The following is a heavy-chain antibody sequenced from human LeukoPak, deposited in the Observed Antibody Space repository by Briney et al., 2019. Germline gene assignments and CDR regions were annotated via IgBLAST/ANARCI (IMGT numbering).Heavy chain of an antibody. Sequence: SVKVSCKASGYTFTSSAMQWVRQARGQRLEWIGWIVVGSSHTNYAQKFQERVTITRDMSTSTVYMELSSLRSEDTAVYYCAATIAADTGYYGMDVWGQGTTVTVSS. J-gene: IGHJ6*02. CDR1: GYTFTSSA. CDR2: IVVGSSHT. D-gene: IGHD6-13*01. CDR3: AATIAADTGYYGMDV. V-gene: IGHV1-58*02.